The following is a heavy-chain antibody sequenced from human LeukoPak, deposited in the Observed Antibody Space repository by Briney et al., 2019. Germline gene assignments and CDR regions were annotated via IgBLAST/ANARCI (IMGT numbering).Heavy chain of an antibody. CDR1: GGTFSSYA. D-gene: IGHD3-22*01. Sequence: ASVKVSCKASGGTFSSYAITWVRQAPGKGLEWMGGFDPEDGETIYAQKFQGRVTMTEDTSTDTAYMELSSLRSEDTAVYYCATDDYYDSSGYDYWGQGTLVTVSS. CDR3: ATDDYYDSSGYDY. V-gene: IGHV1-24*01. J-gene: IGHJ4*02. CDR2: FDPEDGET.